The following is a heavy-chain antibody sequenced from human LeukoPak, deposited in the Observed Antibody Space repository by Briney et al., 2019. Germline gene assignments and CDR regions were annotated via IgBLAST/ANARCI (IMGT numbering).Heavy chain of an antibody. V-gene: IGHV3-9*01. J-gene: IGHJ3*02. D-gene: IGHD3-22*01. CDR2: ISWNSDTI. CDR3: AKDIDSAGYGAFEI. CDR1: GFTFDDFA. Sequence: GGSLRLSCAASGFTFDDFAMHWVRQAPGKGLEWVSHISWNSDTITYADSVEGRFTISRDNAKNSLYLQISSLRAEDTAFYYCAKDIDSAGYGAFEIWGQGTVVTVSS.